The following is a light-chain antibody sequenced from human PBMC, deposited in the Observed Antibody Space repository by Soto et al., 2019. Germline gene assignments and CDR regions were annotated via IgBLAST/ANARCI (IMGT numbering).Light chain of an antibody. J-gene: IGKJ1*01. CDR2: GAS. CDR3: KQYDNWPRT. CDR1: QDISSN. Sequence: EIVMTQSPTTLSVSPGERGTLSCRASQDISSNLAWYQQKPGQTPRLLIHGASTRATGIPARFSGSGSGTRFTLTIASLQSEDFAVYYCKQYDNWPRTFGQGTKV. V-gene: IGKV3-15*01.